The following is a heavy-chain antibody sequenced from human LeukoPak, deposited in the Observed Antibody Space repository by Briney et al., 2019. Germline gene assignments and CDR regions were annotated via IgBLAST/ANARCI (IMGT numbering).Heavy chain of an antibody. J-gene: IGHJ4*02. D-gene: IGHD6-19*01. CDR1: GLTYSSYS. V-gene: IGHV3-21*01. CDR3: AREPGDSSEGY. CDR2: ISNSGSYI. Sequence: SGGSLTLPCAVSGLTYSSYSMMGVRQAPGKGVAGVSSISNSGSYIYYADSVKGRFTISRDSAKNSLYPQMNRVRDEDTAVYYCAREPGDSSEGYWGQGTLVTVSS.